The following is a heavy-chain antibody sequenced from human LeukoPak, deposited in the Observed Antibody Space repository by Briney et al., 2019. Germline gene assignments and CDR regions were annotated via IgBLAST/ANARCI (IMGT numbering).Heavy chain of an antibody. D-gene: IGHD3-22*01. J-gene: IGHJ5*02. V-gene: IGHV3-23*01. Sequence: GGSLRLSCAASGFTFSSYAMSWVRQAPGKGLEWVSTISDSGGSTYYADSLKGRFTISRDNYKDTLYLQMNSLRAEDTAVYYCAKVDYYDSSGNYPNWFDPWGQGTLVTVSS. CDR1: GFTFSSYA. CDR3: AKVDYYDSSGNYPNWFDP. CDR2: ISDSGGST.